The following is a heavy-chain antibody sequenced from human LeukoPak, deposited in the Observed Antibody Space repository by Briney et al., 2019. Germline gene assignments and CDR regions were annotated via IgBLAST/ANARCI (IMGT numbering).Heavy chain of an antibody. D-gene: IGHD6-19*01. Sequence: GGSLRLSCAASGFTFSSYAMSWVRQAPGKGLEWVSAISGSGGSTYYADSVKGRFTISRDNSRNTLYLQMNSLRAEDTAVYYCATSEYSSGWYFFDYWGQGTLVTVSS. J-gene: IGHJ4*02. V-gene: IGHV3-23*01. CDR3: ATSEYSSGWYFFDY. CDR2: ISGSGGST. CDR1: GFTFSSYA.